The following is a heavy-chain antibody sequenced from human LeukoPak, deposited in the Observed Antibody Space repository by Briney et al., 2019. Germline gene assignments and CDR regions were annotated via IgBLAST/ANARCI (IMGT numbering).Heavy chain of an antibody. Sequence: PSETLSLTCAVYGGSVTDYYWSWIRHTPGTGLEWIGEINHGGSTNYNPSLKSRVTISVDTSKYQFTLKLSSVTAADTAVYYRVRDGQNCGGDCYADYWGQGTLVTVSS. CDR1: GGSVTDYY. J-gene: IGHJ4*02. D-gene: IGHD2-21*02. CDR2: INHGGST. CDR3: VRDGQNCGGDCYADY. V-gene: IGHV4-34*01.